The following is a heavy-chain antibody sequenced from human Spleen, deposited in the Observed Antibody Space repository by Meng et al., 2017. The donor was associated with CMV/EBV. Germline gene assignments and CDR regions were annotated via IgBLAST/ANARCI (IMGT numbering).Heavy chain of an antibody. CDR1: FPVASDA. J-gene: IGHJ4*02. CDR3: AKRGPLEQWLVYYFDY. CDR2: ISENGGDT. Sequence: FPVASDAMRCDRQAPGKEMEWFSSISENGGDTNNADSVHGWFTISRENSKNTLYLQMNSLRAEDTAVYYCAKRGPLEQWLVYYFDYWGQGTLVTVSS. D-gene: IGHD6-19*01. V-gene: IGHV3-23*01.